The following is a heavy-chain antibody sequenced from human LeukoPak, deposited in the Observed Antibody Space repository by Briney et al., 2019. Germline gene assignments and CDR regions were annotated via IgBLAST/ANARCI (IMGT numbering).Heavy chain of an antibody. Sequence: GGSLRLSCAASGFTFSSYSMNWVRQAPGKGLEWVSSISSSSSYIYYADSVKGRFTISRDNAKNSLSLQMNSLRAEDTAVYYCARGSIHYDSSGQWGIWGQGTMVTVSS. V-gene: IGHV3-21*01. J-gene: IGHJ3*02. D-gene: IGHD3-22*01. CDR1: GFTFSSYS. CDR2: ISSSSSYI. CDR3: ARGSIHYDSSGQWGI.